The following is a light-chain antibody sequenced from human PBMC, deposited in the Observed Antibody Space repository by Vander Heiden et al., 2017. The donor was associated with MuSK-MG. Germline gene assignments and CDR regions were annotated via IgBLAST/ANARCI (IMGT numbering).Light chain of an antibody. CDR1: QSVSRY. V-gene: IGKV3-11*01. J-gene: IGKJ4*02. CDR3: QQRSNWFT. CDR2: DAS. Sequence: EIVLTQSTATLSLSPGERATLSCRASQSVSRYLCYYQQKPGQAPMLLYYDASNRATGIPGMFSGSWSRTYFTLTSSSLEPEDVAVYYWQQRSNWFTFGGGTKVEIK.